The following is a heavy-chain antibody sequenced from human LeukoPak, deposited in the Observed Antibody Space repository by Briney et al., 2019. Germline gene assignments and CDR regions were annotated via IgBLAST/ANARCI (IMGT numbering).Heavy chain of an antibody. CDR3: AKGGQRTYYFDY. D-gene: IGHD1-1*01. CDR2: ISGSGGST. CDR1: GFTFSSYA. Sequence: GGSLRLSCAASGFTFSSYAMSWVRQAPGKGLEWVSAISGSGGSTYYADSVKGRFTISSDNSKNTLYLQMNSLRAEDTAVYYCAKGGQRTYYFDYWGQGTLVTVSS. V-gene: IGHV3-23*01. J-gene: IGHJ4*02.